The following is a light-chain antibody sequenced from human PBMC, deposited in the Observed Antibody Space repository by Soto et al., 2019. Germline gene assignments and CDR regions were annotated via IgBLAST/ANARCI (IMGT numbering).Light chain of an antibody. Sequence: EIVLTQSPATLSVSPVEIATLSFMATETISTNLAWFQRKPGQPPRLLIYGSSTRATGVPDRFSGSGSGTEFTLIISSLQSEDVALYYCQQYSNWPPAITFGQGTRLEIK. J-gene: IGKJ5*01. CDR1: ETISTN. CDR2: GSS. CDR3: QQYSNWPPAIT. V-gene: IGKV3-15*01.